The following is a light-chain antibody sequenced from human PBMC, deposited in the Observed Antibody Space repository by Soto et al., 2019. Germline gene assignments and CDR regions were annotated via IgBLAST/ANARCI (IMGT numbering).Light chain of an antibody. CDR2: GAY. J-gene: IGKJ2*01. V-gene: IGKV3-20*01. CDR3: HQYGISPGT. CDR1: QSVRSNS. Sequence: EIVLTQSPGTLSLSPGERATLSCRASQSVRSNSLAWYQQKPRQAPSLLIYGAYTRATGLPDRFSGSGSGTDFTLTITRLEPEDFAVYYCHQYGISPGTFGQGTKLEIK.